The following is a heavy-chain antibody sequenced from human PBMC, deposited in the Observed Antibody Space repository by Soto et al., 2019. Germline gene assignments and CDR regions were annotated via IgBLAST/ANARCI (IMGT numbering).Heavy chain of an antibody. CDR3: ARSRSGSYPQYFDY. CDR1: GFTVSSNY. CDR2: IYRGGST. D-gene: IGHD1-26*01. Sequence: PGETLKLSCDAPGFTVSSNYMSWVLQAPGKGLEWVSDIYRGGSTYYANSVKGRFTISRDNSKNTLYLQMNSLRAEDTAVYVCARSRSGSYPQYFDYRGQGTLVTVPA. J-gene: IGHJ4*02. V-gene: IGHV3-53*01.